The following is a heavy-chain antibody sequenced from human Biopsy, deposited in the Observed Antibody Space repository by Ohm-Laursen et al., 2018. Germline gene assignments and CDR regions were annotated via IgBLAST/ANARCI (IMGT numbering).Heavy chain of an antibody. J-gene: IGHJ3*02. CDR2: VIPISNTA. D-gene: IGHD1-14*01. V-gene: IGHV1-69*06. CDR1: GGSFSDYG. Sequence: SVKVSCKASGGSFSDYGLSWVRQAPGRGLEWMGRVIPISNTANYAQNFQDRLTITADRSTNTAYMELNSLRSDDTAVYYCARDLTRQPRRGAFDIWGQGTLVTVSS. CDR3: ARDLTRQPRRGAFDI.